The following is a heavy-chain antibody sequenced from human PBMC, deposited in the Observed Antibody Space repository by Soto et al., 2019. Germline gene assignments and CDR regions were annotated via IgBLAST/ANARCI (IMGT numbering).Heavy chain of an antibody. CDR2: ISGSGDST. V-gene: IGHV3-23*01. J-gene: IGHJ6*02. CDR1: GFTFSSYA. Sequence: GGSLRLSCAASGFTFSSYAMSWVRQGPGKGLEWVSAISGSGDSTYYADSVKGRFTISRDNSKNTLHLQMNSLRAEDTAVYYCAKVYSSGNYYYGMDVWGQGTTVTVSS. D-gene: IGHD6-19*01. CDR3: AKVYSSGNYYYGMDV.